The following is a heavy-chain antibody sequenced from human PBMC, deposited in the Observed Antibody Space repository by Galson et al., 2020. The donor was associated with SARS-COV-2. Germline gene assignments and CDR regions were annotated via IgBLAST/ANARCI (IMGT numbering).Heavy chain of an antibody. Sequence: TLSLTCTVSGYSISSGYYWGWIRQPPGKGLEWIGSIYHSGSTYYNPSLKSRVTISVDTSKNQFSLKLSSVTAADTAVYYCARAEDDFWSGYHYWGQGTLVTVSS. J-gene: IGHJ4*02. D-gene: IGHD3-3*01. V-gene: IGHV4-38-2*02. CDR3: ARAEDDFWSGYHY. CDR2: IYHSGST. CDR1: GYSISSGYY.